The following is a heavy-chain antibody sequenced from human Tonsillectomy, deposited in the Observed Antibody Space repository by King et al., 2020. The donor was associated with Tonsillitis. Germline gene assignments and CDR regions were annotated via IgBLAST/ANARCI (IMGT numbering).Heavy chain of an antibody. D-gene: IGHD1-26*01. CDR3: AREPWELPSVPDY. CDR2: TLYDGSDE. J-gene: IGHJ4*02. Sequence: VQLVESGGGVVQPGRSLRVSCAASGFTFSRHAMHWVRQAPGKGLEWGAVTLYDGSDEYYADSVKGRFTISRDNSKNTLYLQMNSLSVEDTAVYFCAREPWELPSVPDYWGQGTLVTVSS. CDR1: GFTFSRHA. V-gene: IGHV3-30-3*01.